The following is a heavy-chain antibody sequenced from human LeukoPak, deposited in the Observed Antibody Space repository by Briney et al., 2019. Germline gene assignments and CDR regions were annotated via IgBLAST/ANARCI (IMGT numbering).Heavy chain of an antibody. CDR3: AKDAAVAAIALFDY. CDR2: ISGSGVTT. V-gene: IGHV3-23*01. CDR1: GFTFSSYA. Sequence: GGSLRLSCAASGFTFSSYAMSWVRQAPEKGLERVSAISGSGVTTYYPDSVKGRFTISRDNSKNTLYLQMNSLRAEDTAVYYCAKDAAVAAIALFDYWGQGTLVTVSS. D-gene: IGHD6-19*01. J-gene: IGHJ4*02.